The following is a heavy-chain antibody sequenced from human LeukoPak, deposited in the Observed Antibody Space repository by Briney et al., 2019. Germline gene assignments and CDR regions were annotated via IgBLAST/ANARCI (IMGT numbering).Heavy chain of an antibody. CDR1: GGSISSGGYS. CDR3: ARETGRYYYDSSGSFDY. Sequence: SETLSLTCDVSGGSISSGGYSWSWIRQPPGKGLEWIGYIYHSGSTYYNPSLKSRVTISVDRSKNQFSLKLSSVTAADTAVYYCARETGRYYYDSSGSFDYWGQGTLVTVSS. J-gene: IGHJ4*02. D-gene: IGHD3-22*01. CDR2: IYHSGST. V-gene: IGHV4-30-2*01.